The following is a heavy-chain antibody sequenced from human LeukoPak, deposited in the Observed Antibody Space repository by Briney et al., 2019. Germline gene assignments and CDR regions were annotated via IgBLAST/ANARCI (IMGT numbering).Heavy chain of an antibody. CDR3: ATVFKGSSLQDY. V-gene: IGHV3-74*03. J-gene: IGHJ4*02. CDR2: IKSDERSA. D-gene: IGHD1-26*01. Sequence: TGGSLRLSCVASGFTITNHLMYWVRQAPGRGLMWVSWIKSDERSAAYADSVKGRFTISRDNAKNTLYLQMNSLRAEDTAVYFCATVFKGSSLQDYWGQGTLVTVSS. CDR1: GFTITNHL.